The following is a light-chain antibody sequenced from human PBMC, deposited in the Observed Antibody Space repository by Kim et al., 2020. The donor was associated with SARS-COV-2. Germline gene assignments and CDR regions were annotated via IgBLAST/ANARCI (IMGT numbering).Light chain of an antibody. Sequence: SASVGDRVTITCRASQSISRWFAWYQQKPGKSPKLLIIDASNLESGVPSRFSGSGSGTKFTLTISSLQPDDFATYYCQQYDTFWTFGQGTKVEIK. J-gene: IGKJ1*01. CDR2: DAS. V-gene: IGKV1-5*01. CDR1: QSISRW. CDR3: QQYDTFWT.